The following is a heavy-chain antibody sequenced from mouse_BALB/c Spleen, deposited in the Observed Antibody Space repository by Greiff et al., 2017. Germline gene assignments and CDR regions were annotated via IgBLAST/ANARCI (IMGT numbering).Heavy chain of an antibody. CDR2: IRNKANGYTT. Sequence: EVKLVESGGGLVQPGGSLRLSCATSGFTFTDYYMSWVRQPPGKALEWLGFIRNKANGYTTEYSASVKGRFTISRDNSQSILYLQMNTLRAEDSATYYCARTTTARGFAYWGQGTLVTVSA. CDR1: GFTFTDYY. D-gene: IGHD1-2*01. V-gene: IGHV7-3*02. CDR3: ARTTTARGFAY. J-gene: IGHJ3*01.